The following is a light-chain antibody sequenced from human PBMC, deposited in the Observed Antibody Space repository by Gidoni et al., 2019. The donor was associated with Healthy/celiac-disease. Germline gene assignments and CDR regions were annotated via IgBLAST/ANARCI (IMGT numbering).Light chain of an antibody. CDR2: QDS. Sequence: SYELTQPPSVSVSPGQTASITCTGDTLGDKYACWYQQKPGQSPVLVISQDSKRPSGIPERFSGSNSGNTATLTISGTQAMDEADYNCQAWDSSTEDVVFGGGTKLTV. J-gene: IGLJ2*01. CDR1: TLGDKY. V-gene: IGLV3-1*01. CDR3: QAWDSSTEDVV.